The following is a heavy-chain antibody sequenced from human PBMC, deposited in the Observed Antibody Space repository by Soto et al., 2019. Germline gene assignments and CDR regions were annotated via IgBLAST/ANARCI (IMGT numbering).Heavy chain of an antibody. V-gene: IGHV3-11*01. J-gene: IGHJ5*02. D-gene: IGHD2-2*01. Sequence: GGSLRLSCAASGFTCSDYYMSWIRQAPGKGLEWVSYISSSGSTIYYADSVKGRFTISRDNAKNSLYLQMNSLRAEDTAVYYCAREVIEVERYCISTSCLNWFDPWGQGTLVTVSS. CDR1: GFTCSDYY. CDR3: AREVIEVERYCISTSCLNWFDP. CDR2: ISSSGSTI.